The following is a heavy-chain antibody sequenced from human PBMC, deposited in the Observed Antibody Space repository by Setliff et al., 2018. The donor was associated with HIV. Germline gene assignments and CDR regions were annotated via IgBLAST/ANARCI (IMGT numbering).Heavy chain of an antibody. J-gene: IGHJ1*01. D-gene: IGHD6-13*01. CDR2: FDPEDGET. CDR1: GYTLTELS. CDR3: ATDPGYSSTWYSESFQH. V-gene: IGHV1-24*01. Sequence: GASVKVSCKISGYTLTELSIHWVRQAPGKGLEWMANFDPEDGETFYAQKFLGRLTMTEDTSTDTAYMELSSLRSDDTAMYYCATDPGYSSTWYSESFQHWGQGTVVTVPS.